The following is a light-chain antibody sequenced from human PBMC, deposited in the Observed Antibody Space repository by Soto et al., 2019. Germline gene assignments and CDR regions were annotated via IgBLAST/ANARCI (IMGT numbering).Light chain of an antibody. Sequence: EIVLTHSPGTLSFSPLERATLSFRSSQSVSSSYLAWYQQKPGQAPRLLIYGASSRATGIPDRFSGSGSGTDFTLTISRLEPEDFAVYYCQQYGSSPETFGQGTRWIS. CDR3: QQYGSSPET. J-gene: IGKJ1*01. CDR1: QSVSSSY. V-gene: IGKV3-20*01. CDR2: GAS.